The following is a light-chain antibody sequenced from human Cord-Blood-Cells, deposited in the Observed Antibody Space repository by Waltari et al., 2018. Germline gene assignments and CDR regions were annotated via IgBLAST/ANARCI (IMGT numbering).Light chain of an antibody. CDR2: DIS. Sequence: QTALPQPASVSGSPGQSITISCTGTSSDVGGYNYVSWYQQHTCKAPKLMIYDISNRPSGVSQRFSGSKSGNSTSLTISGLQADDEADYYCSSYTRSSTLVFGVGTKLTVL. CDR1: SSDVGGYNY. CDR3: SSYTRSSTLV. V-gene: IGLV2-14*01. J-gene: IGLJ2*01.